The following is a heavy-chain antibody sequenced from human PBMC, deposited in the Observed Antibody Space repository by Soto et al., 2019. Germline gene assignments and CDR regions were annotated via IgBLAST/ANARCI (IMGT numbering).Heavy chain of an antibody. D-gene: IGHD3-3*01. CDR1: GYTFTSYG. CDR3: ARDPISGLRFLEWGGLFDP. CDR2: ISAYNGNT. Sequence: GASVKVSCKASGYTFTSYGISWVRQAPGQGLEWMGWISAYNGNTNYAQKLQGRVTMTTDTSTSTAYMELRSLRSDDTAVYYCARDPISGLRFLEWGGLFDPWGQGTLVTVSS. J-gene: IGHJ5*02. V-gene: IGHV1-18*01.